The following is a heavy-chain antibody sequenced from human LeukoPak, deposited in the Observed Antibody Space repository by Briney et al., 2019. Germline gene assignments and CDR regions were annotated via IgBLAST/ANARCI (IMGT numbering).Heavy chain of an antibody. CDR3: ASRSDSSGYPFDY. CDR2: IYYSGST. Sequence: SETLSLTCTVSGGSISSSSYYWGWIRQPPGKGLEWIGSIYYSGSTYYNPSLKSRVTISVDTSKNQFSLKLSSVTAADTAVYYCASRSDSSGYPFDYWGQGTLVTVSS. CDR1: GGSISSSSYY. J-gene: IGHJ4*02. D-gene: IGHD3-22*01. V-gene: IGHV4-39*07.